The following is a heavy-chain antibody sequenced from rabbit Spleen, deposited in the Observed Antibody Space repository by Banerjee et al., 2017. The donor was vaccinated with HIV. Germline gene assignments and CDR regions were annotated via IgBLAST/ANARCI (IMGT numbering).Heavy chain of an antibody. V-gene: IGHV1S40*01. CDR3: ARGSATMTMVITGYYFNL. J-gene: IGHJ4*01. Sequence: QSLEESGGGLVQPEGSLTLTCTASGFSFSNSYYMCWVRQAPGKGLEWIACIYTGSSDSTVYASWAKGRFTISKTSSTTVTLQMTSLTAADTATYFCARGSATMTMVITGYYFNLWGPGTLVTVS. D-gene: IGHD2-1*01. CDR2: IYTGSSDST. CDR1: GFSFSNSYY.